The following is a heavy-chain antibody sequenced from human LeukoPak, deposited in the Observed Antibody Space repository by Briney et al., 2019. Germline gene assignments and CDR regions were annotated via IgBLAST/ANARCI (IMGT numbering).Heavy chain of an antibody. J-gene: IGHJ5*02. CDR3: AKSDWFDP. CDR1: GFTFSGYW. CDR2: IKNDGSST. V-gene: IGHV3-74*01. Sequence: GGSLRLSCVASGFTFSGYWMHWVRQTPGKGLVWVSRIKNDGSSTSYADSVKGRFTVSRDNAKNTLYLQMNSLRAEDTAVYFCAKSDWFDPWGQGTLVTVSS.